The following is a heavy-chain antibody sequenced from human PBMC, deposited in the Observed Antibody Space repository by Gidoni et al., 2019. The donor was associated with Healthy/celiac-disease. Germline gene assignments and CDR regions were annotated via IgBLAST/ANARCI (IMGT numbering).Heavy chain of an antibody. CDR2: ISSSSSYI. V-gene: IGHV3-21*01. CDR1: GFTFSSYS. CDR3: ARDQREYCTGGVCYFTDY. D-gene: IGHD2-8*02. J-gene: IGHJ4*02. Sequence: EVQLVESGGGLVKPGGSLRLSCAASGFTFSSYSMNWVRQAPGKGLEWVSSISSSSSYIYYADSVKGRFTISRDNAKNSLYLQMNSLRAEDTAVYYCARDQREYCTGGVCYFTDYWGQGTLVTVSS.